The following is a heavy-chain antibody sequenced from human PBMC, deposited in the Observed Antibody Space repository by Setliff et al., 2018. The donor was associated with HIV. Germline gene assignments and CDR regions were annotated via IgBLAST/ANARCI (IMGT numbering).Heavy chain of an antibody. CDR2: ITHRGIT. J-gene: IGHJ4*02. D-gene: IGHD2-21*02. CDR1: GGSFSGYY. V-gene: IGHV4-34*01. CDR3: AREGDGIDF. Sequence: SETLSLTCAVHGGSFSGYYWSWIRQPPGKGLEWIGEITHRGITDYNPSLKGRVTISVDTSKSQFSLKLTSVTAADSAVYYCAREGDGIDFWGQGTLVTVSS.